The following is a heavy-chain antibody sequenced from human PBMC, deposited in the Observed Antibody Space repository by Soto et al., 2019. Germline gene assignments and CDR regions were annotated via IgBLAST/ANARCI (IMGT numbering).Heavy chain of an antibody. CDR2: IWYDGSEE. CDR1: GFRFKTYG. Sequence: QAQLVESGGGVVQPGMSLRLSCAASGFRFKTYGMHWVRQAPGKGLEWVAVIWYDGSEEYYADSVKGRFIISRDNSKNMLYLQLNSLRAEDTAVYYCVKDWSDALDIWGQGTLVTVSS. CDR3: VKDWSDALDI. J-gene: IGHJ3*02. V-gene: IGHV3-33*03. D-gene: IGHD3-3*01.